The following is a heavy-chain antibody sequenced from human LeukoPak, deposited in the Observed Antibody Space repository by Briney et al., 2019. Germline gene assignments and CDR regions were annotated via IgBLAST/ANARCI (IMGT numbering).Heavy chain of an antibody. D-gene: IGHD1-14*01. CDR1: GGSISSYY. CDR3: ARIPSRISWFDP. J-gene: IGHJ5*02. CDR2: IHYSGST. Sequence: PSETLSLTCTVSGGSISSYYWGWIRQPPGKGLQWIGSIHYSGSTYYNPSLKSRVTISVDTSKNHFSLKLSSVTAADTAVYYCARIPSRISWFDPWGQGTLVTVSS. V-gene: IGHV4-39*02.